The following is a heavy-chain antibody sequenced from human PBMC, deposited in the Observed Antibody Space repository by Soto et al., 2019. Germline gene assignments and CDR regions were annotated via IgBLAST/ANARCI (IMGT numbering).Heavy chain of an antibody. CDR3: GRRNSGGNWFDP. Sequence: PETLSLTCTVSGGSVTSGTYFCNCVRQPPGKGLEWIGYISYIGNTDYNTSLKSRVTISVDPSKNQFSLKLNSLTPADTAVYYCGRRNSGGNWFDPWGPGTLVTVSS. D-gene: IGHD4-17*01. V-gene: IGHV4-61*01. CDR1: GGSVTSGTYF. CDR2: ISYIGNT. J-gene: IGHJ5*02.